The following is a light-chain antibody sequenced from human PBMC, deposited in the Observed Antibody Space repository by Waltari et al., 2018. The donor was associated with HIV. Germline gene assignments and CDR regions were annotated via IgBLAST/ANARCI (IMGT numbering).Light chain of an antibody. CDR3: ATWDDSLSGPV. CDR1: SSNLGHTS. J-gene: IGLJ3*02. V-gene: IGLV1-47*01. CDR2: RNN. Sequence: QSVLTQPPSASGTPELRVTISFSGRSSNLGHTSVSWYQQPPGTAPKPLIYRNNQRPSGVPDRFSGSKSDTSASLAISGLRSEDEADYFCATWDDSLSGPVFGGGTKLTVL.